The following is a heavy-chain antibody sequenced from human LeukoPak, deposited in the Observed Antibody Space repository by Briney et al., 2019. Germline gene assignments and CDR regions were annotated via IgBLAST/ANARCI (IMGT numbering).Heavy chain of an antibody. CDR1: GYTFTSYD. J-gene: IGHJ4*02. V-gene: IGHV1-8*01. Sequence: ASVKVSCKASGYTFTSYDINWVRQATGQGLEWMGWMNPNSGNTGYAQKFQGRDTMTRNTSISTAYMELSSLRSEDTAVYYCARPKRPQAAAEEFDYWGQGTLVTVSS. D-gene: IGHD6-13*01. CDR3: ARPKRPQAAAEEFDY. CDR2: MNPNSGNT.